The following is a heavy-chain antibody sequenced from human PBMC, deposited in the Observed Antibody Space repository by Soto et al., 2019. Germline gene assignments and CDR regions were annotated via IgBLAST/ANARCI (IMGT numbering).Heavy chain of an antibody. CDR3: AKAFPPYYGSGSSYYFTF. Sequence: EVQLLESWGGLVQPGGSLTLSCAASGFTFSSYAMSWVRQAPGKGLEWVSAISGSGLNTYYAESVKGRFTISRDNSKNTLYLQLNSLRAEDTAIYYCAKAFPPYYGSGSSYYFTFWGQGTLVTVSS. D-gene: IGHD3-10*01. CDR2: ISGSGLNT. J-gene: IGHJ4*02. V-gene: IGHV3-23*01. CDR1: GFTFSSYA.